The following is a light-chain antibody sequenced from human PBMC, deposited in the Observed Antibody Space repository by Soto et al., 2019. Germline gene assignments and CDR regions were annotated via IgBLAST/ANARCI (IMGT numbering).Light chain of an antibody. Sequence: EIVMTQSPATLSVSPGERATLSCRASQSVCSNLAWYQQKPGQAPRLLIYGASTRATGIPARFSGSGSGTEFTLTISSLQSEDFAVYYCQQYNNWPPRGTFGQGTKLEIK. J-gene: IGKJ2*01. CDR3: QQYNNWPPRGT. V-gene: IGKV3-15*01. CDR1: QSVCSN. CDR2: GAS.